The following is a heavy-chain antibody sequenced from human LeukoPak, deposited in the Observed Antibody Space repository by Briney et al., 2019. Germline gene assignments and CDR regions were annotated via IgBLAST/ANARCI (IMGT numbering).Heavy chain of an antibody. CDR2: INHSGGT. CDR1: GGSFNDYY. Sequence: PSETLSLTCSIYGGSFNDYYWSWIRQPPGKGLEWIGEINHSGGTNYNPSLWSRLTISIDTSKHQFSLQVTSVTAADTGVYFCARVSEIMISFGGVISHFDNWGQGALVTVSS. J-gene: IGHJ4*02. V-gene: IGHV4-34*01. D-gene: IGHD3-16*02. CDR3: ARVSEIMISFGGVISHFDN.